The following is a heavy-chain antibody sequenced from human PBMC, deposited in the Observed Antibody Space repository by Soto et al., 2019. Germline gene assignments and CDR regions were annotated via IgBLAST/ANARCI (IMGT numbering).Heavy chain of an antibody. V-gene: IGHV4-30-4*01. CDR2: IYYSGST. CDR3: ARFTAFWSGYNKAEYFQH. CDR1: GGSISSGDYY. J-gene: IGHJ1*01. D-gene: IGHD3-3*01. Sequence: PSETLSLTCTVSGGSISSGDYYWSWIRQPPGKGLERIGYIYYSGSTYYNPSLKSRVTISVDTSKNQFSLKLSSVTAADTAVYYCARFTAFWSGYNKAEYFQHWGQGTLVTVSS.